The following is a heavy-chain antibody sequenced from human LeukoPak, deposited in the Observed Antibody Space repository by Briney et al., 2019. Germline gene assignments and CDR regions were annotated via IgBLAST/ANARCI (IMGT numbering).Heavy chain of an antibody. Sequence: SETLSLTCTVSGYSISSNNWWIWVRQSPEKGLEWIGEIYHDGSTNYNPSLKSRVTISMDKSKNQLSLKLNFVTAADTAVYYCARDRGGYTYSHDYWGQGTLVTVSS. D-gene: IGHD5-18*01. CDR1: GYSISSNNW. CDR3: ARDRGGYTYSHDY. V-gene: IGHV4-4*02. CDR2: IYHDGST. J-gene: IGHJ4*02.